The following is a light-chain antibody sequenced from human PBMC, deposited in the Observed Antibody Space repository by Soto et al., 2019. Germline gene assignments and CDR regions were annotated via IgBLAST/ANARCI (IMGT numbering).Light chain of an antibody. CDR2: GTT. J-gene: IGKJ2*01. V-gene: IGKV3-20*01. CDR3: QQFGSPPQT. CDR1: QNVASNS. Sequence: EIVLTQSPGTLSLSPGERATLSCRSSQNVASNSLDWYQQKPGQAPTLLIYGTTKRATGIPDRFSGSWSGTGFILIISRLESEDFAVYCCQQFGSPPQTFGQGTKLEIK.